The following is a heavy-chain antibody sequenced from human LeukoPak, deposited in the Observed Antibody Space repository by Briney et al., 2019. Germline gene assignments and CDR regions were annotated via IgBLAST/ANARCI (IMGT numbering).Heavy chain of an antibody. J-gene: IGHJ4*02. CDR3: ATDLTPNDYGDWYFDY. CDR1: GYTFTDYY. D-gene: IGHD4-17*01. V-gene: IGHV1-2*02. Sequence: GASVKVSCKASGYTFTDYYLHWVRQAPGQGLEWMGWINPNSGGTNYAQKFQGRVTMTEDTSTDTAYMELSSLRSEDTAVYYCATDLTPNDYGDWYFDYWGQGTLVTVSS. CDR2: INPNSGGT.